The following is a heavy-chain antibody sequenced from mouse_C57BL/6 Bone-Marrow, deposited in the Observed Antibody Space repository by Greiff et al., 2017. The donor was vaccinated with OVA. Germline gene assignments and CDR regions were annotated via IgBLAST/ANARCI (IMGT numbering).Heavy chain of an antibody. D-gene: IGHD2-3*01. V-gene: IGHV14-1*01. Sequence: VQLKQSGAELVRPGASVKLSCTASGFNIKDYDMHWVKQRPEQGLEWIGRIDPEDGDTEYAPKFQGKATMTADTSSNTAYLQLSSLTSEDTAVYYCTSDGYYVYYFDYWGQGTTLTVSS. CDR1: GFNIKDYD. J-gene: IGHJ2*01. CDR2: IDPEDGDT. CDR3: TSDGYYVYYFDY.